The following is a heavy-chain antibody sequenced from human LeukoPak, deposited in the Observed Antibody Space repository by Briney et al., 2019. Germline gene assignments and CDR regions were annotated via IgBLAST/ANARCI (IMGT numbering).Heavy chain of an antibody. V-gene: IGHV4-34*01. CDR1: GGSFSGYY. CDR3: ARGPHFGNCSGGSCYSSNWFDP. CDR2: INHSGST. J-gene: IGHJ5*02. Sequence: SETLSLTCAVYGGSFSGYYWSWICQPPGKGLEWIGEINHSGSTNYNPSLKSRVTISVDTSKNQFSLKLSSVTAADTAVYYCARGPHFGNCSGGSCYSSNWFDPWGQGTLVTVSS. D-gene: IGHD2-15*01.